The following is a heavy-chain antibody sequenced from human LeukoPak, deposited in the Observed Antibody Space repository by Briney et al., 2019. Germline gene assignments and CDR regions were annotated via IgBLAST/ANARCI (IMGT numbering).Heavy chain of an antibody. V-gene: IGHV3-21*01. CDR1: GFTFSSYS. CDR2: MSSSSDYS. J-gene: IGHJ6*03. Sequence: GGSLRLSCAASGFTFSSYSMNWVRQAPGKGLEWVSSMSSSSDYSYYADSVRGRFTISRDNAKNSLYLQMNSLRAEDTAVYYCARGRCSGGSCYDDYYYYYMDVWGKGTTVTVSS. CDR3: ARGRCSGGSCYDDYYYYYMDV. D-gene: IGHD2-15*01.